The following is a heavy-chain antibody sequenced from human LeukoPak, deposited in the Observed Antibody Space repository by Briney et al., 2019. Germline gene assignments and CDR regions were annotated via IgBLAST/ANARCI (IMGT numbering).Heavy chain of an antibody. CDR1: GMMFSSYE. J-gene: IGHJ4*02. D-gene: IGHD2-2*01. V-gene: IGHV3-21*06. CDR2: IHSSATYI. CDR3: ARAAIRVDFFDS. Sequence: PGGSLRLSCTASGMMFSSYEMYWVRQAPGKGLECVSSIHSSATYITYADSVRGRFTISRDNDKNSLFLDMNDLRAEDTAVYYCARAAIRVDFFDSWGQGTLVAVSS.